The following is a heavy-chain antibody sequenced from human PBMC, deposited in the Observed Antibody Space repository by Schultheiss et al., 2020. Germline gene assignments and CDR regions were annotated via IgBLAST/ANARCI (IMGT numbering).Heavy chain of an antibody. CDR2: IYPGDSDT. V-gene: IGHV5-51*01. CDR1: GYSFTSYW. CDR3: ARRGGAVGYSYGWEYYFDY. D-gene: IGHD5-18*01. J-gene: IGHJ4*02. Sequence: KVSCKGSGYSFTSYWIGWVRQMPGKGLEWMGIIYPGDSDTRYSPSFQGQVTISADKSISTAYLQWSSLKASDTAMYYCARRGGAVGYSYGWEYYFDYWGQGTLVTVSS.